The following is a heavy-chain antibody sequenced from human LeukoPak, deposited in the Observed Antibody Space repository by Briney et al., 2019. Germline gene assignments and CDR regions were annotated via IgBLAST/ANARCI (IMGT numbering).Heavy chain of an antibody. CDR3: ARRYCSGGSCYPDY. CDR1: GGSISSYD. Sequence: PSETLSLTCTVSGGSISSYDWSWIRQPPGKGLEWIGYLYYSGNTNYNPSLKSRVTIPIDTSKNQFSLKLSSVTAADTAVYYCARRYCSGGSCYPDYWGQGTLVTVSS. D-gene: IGHD2-15*01. J-gene: IGHJ4*02. V-gene: IGHV4-59*08. CDR2: LYYSGNT.